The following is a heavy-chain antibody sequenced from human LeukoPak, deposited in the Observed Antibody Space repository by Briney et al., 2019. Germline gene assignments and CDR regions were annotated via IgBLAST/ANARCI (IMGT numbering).Heavy chain of an antibody. CDR1: GFTFSSYA. Sequence: GGSLRLSCAASGFTFSSYAMSWVRQAPGMGLEWVSVIIGSGDRTYYADSVKGRFTISRDNSKNTLYLQMNSLRVEDTAVYYCAKDRDYYYGMDVWGQGTTVTVSS. V-gene: IGHV3-23*01. D-gene: IGHD3-10*01. CDR2: IIGSGDRT. CDR3: AKDRDYYYGMDV. J-gene: IGHJ6*02.